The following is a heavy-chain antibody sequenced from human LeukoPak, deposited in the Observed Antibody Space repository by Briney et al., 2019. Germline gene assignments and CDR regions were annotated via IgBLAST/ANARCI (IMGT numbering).Heavy chain of an antibody. CDR2: IRYDGSNK. CDR1: GFTFSSYG. V-gene: IGHV3-30*02. D-gene: IGHD3-22*01. CDR3: ARDSGIYYDSSGYSGPNAFDI. J-gene: IGHJ3*02. Sequence: PGGSLRLSCAASGFTFSSYGMHWVRQAPGKGLEWVAFIRYDGSNKYYADSVKGRFTISRDNSKNTLYLQMNSLRAEDTAVYYCARDSGIYYDSSGYSGPNAFDIWGQGTMVTVSS.